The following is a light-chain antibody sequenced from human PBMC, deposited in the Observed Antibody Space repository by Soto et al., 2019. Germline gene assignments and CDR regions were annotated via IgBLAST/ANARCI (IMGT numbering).Light chain of an antibody. Sequence: DIQLTQSPSSLSASVGDRVTITCRASQTISRLSWYQQKPGKAPRVLVSSTSTLQSGVPSRFSGSGFGTEFTLIISGLQPEDYATYYCQQSSSAPWTFGQGTKVEI. CDR1: QTISR. CDR2: STS. J-gene: IGKJ1*01. CDR3: QQSSSAPWT. V-gene: IGKV1-39*01.